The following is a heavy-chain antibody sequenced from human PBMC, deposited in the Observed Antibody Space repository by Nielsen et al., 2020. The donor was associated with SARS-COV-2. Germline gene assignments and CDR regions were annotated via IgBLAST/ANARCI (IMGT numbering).Heavy chain of an antibody. CDR3: AKETNQWGEHDAFDI. CDR1: GFTFDDYA. CDR2: ISWNSGSI. V-gene: IGHV3-9*01. Sequence: GGSLRLSCAASGFTFDDYAMHWVRQAPGKGLEWVSGISWNSGSIGYADSVKGRFTISRDNAKNSLYLQMNSLRAEDTALYYCAKETNQWGEHDAFDIWGQGTMVTVSP. D-gene: IGHD1-26*01. J-gene: IGHJ3*02.